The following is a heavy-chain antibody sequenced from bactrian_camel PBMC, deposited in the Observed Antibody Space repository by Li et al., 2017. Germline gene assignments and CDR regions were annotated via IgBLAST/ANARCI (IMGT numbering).Heavy chain of an antibody. D-gene: IGHD6*01. CDR2: ISNDGGRT. CDR3: ATPVGGTWYKCFAS. Sequence: HVQLVESGGGLVQPGGSLRLSCAASGFNFNVYWMYWVRQAPGKGLERVSMISNDGGRTNYVDSVKGRFTISRDNTKNTVYLQMNCLKSEDTALHYCATPVGGTWYKCFASWGQGTQVTVS. J-gene: IGHJ6*01. V-gene: IGHV3S1*01. CDR1: GFNFNVYW.